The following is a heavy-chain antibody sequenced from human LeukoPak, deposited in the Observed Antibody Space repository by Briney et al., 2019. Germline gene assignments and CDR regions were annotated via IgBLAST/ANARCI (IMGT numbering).Heavy chain of an antibody. Sequence: GRSLRLSCAASGFTFSSYGMHWVRQAPGKGLEWVAVIWYDGSNKYYADSVKGRFTISRHNSKNTLYLQMNSLRAEDTAVYYCARGYGDFDYWGQGTLVTVSS. CDR2: IWYDGSNK. J-gene: IGHJ4*02. CDR1: GFTFSSYG. CDR3: ARGYGDFDY. V-gene: IGHV3-33*01. D-gene: IGHD4-17*01.